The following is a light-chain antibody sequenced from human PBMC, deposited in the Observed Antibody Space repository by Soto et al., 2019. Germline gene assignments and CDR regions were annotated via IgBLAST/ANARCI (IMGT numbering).Light chain of an antibody. Sequence: EIVVTQSPSTLALSPGERATLSFRASQSVGGSYLAWYQQKPGQAPRLLIYDASNRATGIPVRFSGSGSGADFTLTISSLEPEDFAVYYCQQRSNLPWTFGQGTKVDIK. CDR3: QQRSNLPWT. J-gene: IGKJ1*01. V-gene: IGKV3D-20*02. CDR2: DAS. CDR1: QSVGGSY.